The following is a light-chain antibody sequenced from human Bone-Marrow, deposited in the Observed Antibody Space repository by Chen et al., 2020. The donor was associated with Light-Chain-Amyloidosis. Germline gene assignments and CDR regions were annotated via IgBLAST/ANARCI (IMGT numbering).Light chain of an antibody. CDR3: QSYQGSSQGV. CDR1: SCCIATNY. Sequence: NFMLTQPHSVSESPDKTVIISCTRRSCCIATNYVQWYQQRPGSYPTTVIYEDDKRPSGVPGRFCGSIDRSSNSASLTISGLKNEDEDDYYCQSYQGSSQGVFGGGTKLTVL. CDR2: EDD. J-gene: IGLJ3*02. V-gene: IGLV6-57*01.